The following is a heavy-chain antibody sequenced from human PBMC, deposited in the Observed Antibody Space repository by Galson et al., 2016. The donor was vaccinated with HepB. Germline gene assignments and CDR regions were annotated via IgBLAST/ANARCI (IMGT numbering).Heavy chain of an antibody. J-gene: IGHJ4*02. CDR3: ARTGVGDFDY. CDR2: TRNSARRYTT. Sequence: SLRLSCAASGFILSDYYMDWGRQGPGKGLEWDGRTRNSARRYTTDYGASVKGRFTVSRDNSKSSVYLHMNDLNPEETAIDYCARTGVGDFDYWGRGTLVTVSS. V-gene: IGHV3-72*01. CDR1: GFILSDYY.